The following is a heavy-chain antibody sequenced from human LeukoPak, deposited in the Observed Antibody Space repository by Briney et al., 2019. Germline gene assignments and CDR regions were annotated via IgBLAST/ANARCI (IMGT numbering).Heavy chain of an antibody. CDR1: GYTFTGWY. CDR3: ARCGARNYYNFDY. V-gene: IGHV1-2*02. CDR2: INASSGAT. D-gene: IGHD3-10*01. J-gene: IGHJ4*02. Sequence: ASVKVSCKASGYTFTGWYMHWVRQAPGEGLEWMGWINASSGATYFVQKFQGRLTMTRDTSIRTVYMELSSLRSDDTAVYYCARCGARNYYNFDYWGQGTLVTVSS.